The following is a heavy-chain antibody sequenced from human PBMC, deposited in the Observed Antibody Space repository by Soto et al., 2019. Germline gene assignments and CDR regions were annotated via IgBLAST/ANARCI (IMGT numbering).Heavy chain of an antibody. Sequence: GGSLRLSCAASGLTFSNAWMSWVRQAPGKGREWVGRIKSKTDGGTTDYAAPVKGRFTISRDDSKNTLYLQMNSLKTEDTAVYYCTTVRWFGELLYYGYYYYGMDAWGQGTTVTVSS. D-gene: IGHD3-10*01. CDR1: GLTFSNAW. V-gene: IGHV3-15*01. CDR2: IKSKTDGGTT. J-gene: IGHJ6*02. CDR3: TTVRWFGELLYYGYYYYGMDA.